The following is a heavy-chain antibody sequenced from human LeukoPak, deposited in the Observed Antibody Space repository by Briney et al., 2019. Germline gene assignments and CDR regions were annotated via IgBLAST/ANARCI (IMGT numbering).Heavy chain of an antibody. J-gene: IGHJ4*02. D-gene: IGHD3-10*01. CDR3: ARVVYGSGSYYADS. CDR2: IYHSGST. CDR1: GGSISSSNW. V-gene: IGHV4-4*02. Sequence: TSGTVSLTCAVSGGSISSSNWWSWVRQPPGKGLEWIGEIYHSGSTNYNPSLKSRVTISVDKSKNQFSLKLSSVTAADTAVYYCARVVYGSGSYYADSWGQGTLVTVSS.